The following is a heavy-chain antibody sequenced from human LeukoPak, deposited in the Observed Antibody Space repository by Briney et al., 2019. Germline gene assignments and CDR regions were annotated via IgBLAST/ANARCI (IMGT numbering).Heavy chain of an antibody. CDR3: AKGLSSSHFIFDL. D-gene: IGHD6-13*01. J-gene: IGHJ2*01. V-gene: IGHV3-30-3*01. CDR1: GFTFSSCA. Sequence: PGGSLRLSCAASGFTFSSCAMHWVRQAPGKGLEWVAVISYDGSNKYYADSVKGRFTISRDNSKNTLYLQMNSPRAEDTAVYYCAKGLSSSHFIFDLWGRGTLVTVSS. CDR2: ISYDGSNK.